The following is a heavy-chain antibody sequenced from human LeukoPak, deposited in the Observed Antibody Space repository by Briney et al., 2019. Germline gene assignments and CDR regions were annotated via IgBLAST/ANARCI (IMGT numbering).Heavy chain of an antibody. J-gene: IGHJ4*02. Sequence: GESLKISCKGSGYSFTAYWIGWVRHMPGRGQEWMGIIYPGASDTRYSPSFKGQVTISADKSISTAYLQWSSLRASDTAMYYCAKMYSTSPGSFDYWGQGTLVTVSS. CDR1: GYSFTAYW. D-gene: IGHD2-8*01. CDR2: IYPGASDT. CDR3: AKMYSTSPGSFDY. V-gene: IGHV5-51*01.